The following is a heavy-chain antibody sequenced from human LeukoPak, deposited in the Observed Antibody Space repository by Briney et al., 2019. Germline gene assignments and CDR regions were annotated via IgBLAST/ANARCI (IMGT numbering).Heavy chain of an antibody. J-gene: IGHJ4*02. V-gene: IGHV3-11*01. CDR1: GFTFSDYY. Sequence: KPGGSLRLSCAASGFTFSDYYMSWIRQAPGKGREWLSYISSGGSTIYYADSVKGRFTISRENAENSLYLQMNSLRAEDTAVYYCVREARERGGFDYWGQGTLVTVSS. D-gene: IGHD5-24*01. CDR3: VREARERGGFDY. CDR2: ISSGGSTI.